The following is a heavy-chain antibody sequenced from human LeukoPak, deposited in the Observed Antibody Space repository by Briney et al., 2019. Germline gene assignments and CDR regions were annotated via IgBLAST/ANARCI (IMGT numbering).Heavy chain of an antibody. V-gene: IGHV3-73*01. D-gene: IGHD2-8*01. J-gene: IGHJ4*02. CDR3: TRLGYCTNGVCYFDY. CDR2: IRNKANSYAT. CDR1: GFPFSDSA. Sequence: PGGSLRLSCAASGFPFSDSAMHWVRQASGKGLEWVGRIRNKANSYATAYAASVKGRFTISRDDSKNTAYLQMNSLKTEDTAVYYCTRLGYCTNGVCYFDYWGPGTLVTVSS.